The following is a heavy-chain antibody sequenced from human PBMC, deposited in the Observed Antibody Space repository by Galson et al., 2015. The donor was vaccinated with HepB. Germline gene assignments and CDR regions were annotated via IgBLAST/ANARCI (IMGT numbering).Heavy chain of an antibody. Sequence: SLRLSCAASGFTFGDYTMSWFCQAPGKGLEWVGSIRSKAYGGTTEYVASVKRKFTISRHDPKSIAYLQINSLKTEDTAVYYCTGDRKGGYGPFDYWGQGTLVTVSS. D-gene: IGHD5-12*01. CDR3: TGDRKGGYGPFDY. CDR1: GFTFGDYT. V-gene: IGHV3-49*03. CDR2: IRSKAYGGTT. J-gene: IGHJ4*02.